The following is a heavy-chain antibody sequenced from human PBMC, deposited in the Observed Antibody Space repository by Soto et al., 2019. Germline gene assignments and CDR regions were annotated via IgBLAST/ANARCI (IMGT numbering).Heavy chain of an antibody. Sequence: QVQLVQSGAEVKKPGSSVKVSCKASGGTFSSYAISWVRQAPGQGLEWMGGIIPLFCTSNYAQKFQGRVTNTADESTSTAYIELSSLRIEDTAVYYCAAGGIDYYGPVSYAYYFDYWGQGTLVTVCS. D-gene: IGHD3-10*01. CDR3: AAGGIDYYGPVSYAYYFDY. V-gene: IGHV1-69*01. CDR1: GGTFSSYA. CDR2: IIPLFCTS. J-gene: IGHJ4*02.